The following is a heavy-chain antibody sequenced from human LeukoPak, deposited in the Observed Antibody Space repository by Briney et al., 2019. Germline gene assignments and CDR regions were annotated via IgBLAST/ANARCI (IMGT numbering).Heavy chain of an antibody. D-gene: IGHD3-22*01. CDR3: ASANGGYDSAGYGFDY. CDR2: IYYSGST. V-gene: IGHV4-59*01. CDR1: GGSISSYY. Sequence: SETLSLTCTVSGGSISSYYWSWIRQPPGKGLEWIGYIYYSGSTNYNPSLKSRVTMSLDTSKHQFSLKLSSVTAADTAVYYCASANGGYDSAGYGFDYWGQGTLVTVSS. J-gene: IGHJ4*02.